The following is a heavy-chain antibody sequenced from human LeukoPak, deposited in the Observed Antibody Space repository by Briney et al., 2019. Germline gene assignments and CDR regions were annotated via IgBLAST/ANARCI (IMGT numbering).Heavy chain of an antibody. CDR3: ARDRVGALDFDY. J-gene: IGHJ4*02. CDR2: IYASGST. D-gene: IGHD1-26*01. Sequence: TSETLSLTCTVSGASISSYHWSWIRQPAGKGLEWIGRIYASGSTNYNPSLKNRVTVSVGKSKNQFSLKLSSVTAADTAVYFCARDRVGALDFDYWGQGTLVTVSS. CDR1: GASISSYH. V-gene: IGHV4-4*07.